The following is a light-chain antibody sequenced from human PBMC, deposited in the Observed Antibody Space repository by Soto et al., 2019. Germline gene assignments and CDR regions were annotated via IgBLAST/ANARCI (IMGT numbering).Light chain of an antibody. V-gene: IGLV2-8*01. CDR2: EVS. CDR3: TSYAGDTSLGV. Sequence: QSALTPPPSASGSPGQSVTISCTGTSSDVGGYNYVSWYQQHPGKAPKLMIYEVSKRPSGVPDRFSGSKSGNTASLTVSGLQAEDEADYYCTSYAGDTSLGVLGGGTKVTVL. CDR1: SSDVGGYNY. J-gene: IGLJ3*02.